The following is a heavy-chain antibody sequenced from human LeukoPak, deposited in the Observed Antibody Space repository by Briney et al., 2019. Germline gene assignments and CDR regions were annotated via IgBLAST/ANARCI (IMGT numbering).Heavy chain of an antibody. CDR2: IYYTGRT. CDR3: ARDRSGSSSLNAFDI. Sequence: SQTLSLTCTVSGGSISRGNNYWSWIRQHPGKGLECIWYIYYTGRTYYNPSLKSRVTISIDTSRSQFSLRLSSVTAADTAVYYCARDRSGSSSLNAFDIWGQGTMVTVSS. J-gene: IGHJ3*02. D-gene: IGHD3-10*01. CDR1: GGSISRGNNY. V-gene: IGHV4-31*03.